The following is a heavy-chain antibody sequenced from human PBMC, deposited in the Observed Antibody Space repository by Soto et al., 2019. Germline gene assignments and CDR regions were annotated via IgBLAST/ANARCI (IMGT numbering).Heavy chain of an antibody. Sequence: EVQLLESGGGLVQPGGSLRLSCAASGFTFSSYAMSWVRQAPGKGLEWVSAISGSGGSTYYADSVKGRFTISRDNSMNTLYLQMNSLRAEDTAVYYCAKDFPYYDFWSGYAPNPLDYWGQGTLVTVSS. J-gene: IGHJ4*02. V-gene: IGHV3-23*01. CDR1: GFTFSSYA. CDR3: AKDFPYYDFWSGYAPNPLDY. CDR2: ISGSGGST. D-gene: IGHD3-3*01.